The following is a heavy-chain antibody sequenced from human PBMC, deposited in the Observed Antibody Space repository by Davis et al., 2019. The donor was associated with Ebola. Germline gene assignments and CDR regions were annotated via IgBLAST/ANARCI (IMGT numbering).Heavy chain of an antibody. CDR1: RFRFSIFA. CDR2: SSYEGNKI. V-gene: IGHV3-30*04. Sequence: GGSLRLSCVVSRFRFSIFAMHWVRQAPGKGLEWVAFSSYEGNKIDYADSVKGRFTISRDKSKNTLYLQMNSLRAEDTAVYYCARKRGYSGYDPSNYFDFWGQGTLVTVSS. D-gene: IGHD5-12*01. J-gene: IGHJ4*02. CDR3: ARKRGYSGYDPSNYFDF.